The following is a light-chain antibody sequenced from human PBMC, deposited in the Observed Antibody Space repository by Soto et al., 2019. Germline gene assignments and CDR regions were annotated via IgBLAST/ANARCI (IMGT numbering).Light chain of an antibody. CDR1: SSDVGGYNY. CDR3: SSYKSRSTLFV. CDR2: EVS. V-gene: IGLV2-14*01. J-gene: IGLJ1*01. Sequence: QSALTQPASVSGSPGQSITISCTGTSSDVGGYNYVSWYQQHPGKAPKLMIYEVSNRPSGVSNRFSGSKSGNTASLTISGLQDEDEADYYCSSYKSRSTLFVFGTGTTVTVL.